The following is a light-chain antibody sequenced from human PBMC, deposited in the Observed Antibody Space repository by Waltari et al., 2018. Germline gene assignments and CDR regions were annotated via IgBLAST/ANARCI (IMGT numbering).Light chain of an antibody. V-gene: IGKV4-1*01. CDR2: WAS. CDR1: QSVLYSSNNKNY. Sequence: DIVMTQSPDSLAVSLGERATINCKSSQSVLYSSNNKNYLAWYQQKPGQPPKLLIHWASIRESGVPDRFSGSGSGTDFTLAISSLQAEDVAVYFCQQYFGIPLTFGGGTKVEIK. J-gene: IGKJ4*01. CDR3: QQYFGIPLT.